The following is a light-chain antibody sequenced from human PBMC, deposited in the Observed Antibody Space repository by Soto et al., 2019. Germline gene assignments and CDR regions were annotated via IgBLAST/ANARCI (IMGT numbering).Light chain of an antibody. Sequence: EIVLTQSPSTLSLSAGERVTLSCRSSQSVDTMVAWYQQQVGRTPRLLIYETSTRATVVPARFSGSGSGTDFTLTISRLEPEDFAIYFCQVRSDWPPFKYTFGQGTKLEVK. CDR1: QSVDTM. CDR3: QVRSDWPPFKYT. CDR2: ETS. J-gene: IGKJ2*01. V-gene: IGKV3-11*01.